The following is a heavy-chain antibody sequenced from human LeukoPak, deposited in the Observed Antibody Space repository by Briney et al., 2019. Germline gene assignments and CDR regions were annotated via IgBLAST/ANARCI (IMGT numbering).Heavy chain of an antibody. CDR1: GDSIRTNSYY. J-gene: IGHJ5*02. D-gene: IGHD3-22*01. CDR3: ARLRHDRSGYYWFGP. Sequence: PSETLSLTCTVSGDSIRTNSYYWGWIRQPPGTGLEWIASVYYNGNIYYNPSFRSRVTMSVDTSNNQFSLSLTSVTAADTAVYFCARLRHDRSGYYWFGPWGRGTLVTVSS. V-gene: IGHV4-39*01. CDR2: VYYNGNI.